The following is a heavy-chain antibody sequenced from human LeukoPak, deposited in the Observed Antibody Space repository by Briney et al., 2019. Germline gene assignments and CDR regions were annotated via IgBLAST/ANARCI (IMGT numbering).Heavy chain of an antibody. CDR2: LYIGGNT. Sequence: GGSLRLSCVASGFSVSSNYMAWVRQAPGKGLEWISVLYIGGNTYYGDFVKGRFTISRDNSRNTLYLQMNSLRVDDTAVYYCARELAVGAITEYFQDWGQGTLVTVSS. J-gene: IGHJ1*01. CDR3: ARELAVGAITEYFQD. CDR1: GFSVSSNY. D-gene: IGHD1-26*01. V-gene: IGHV3-53*01.